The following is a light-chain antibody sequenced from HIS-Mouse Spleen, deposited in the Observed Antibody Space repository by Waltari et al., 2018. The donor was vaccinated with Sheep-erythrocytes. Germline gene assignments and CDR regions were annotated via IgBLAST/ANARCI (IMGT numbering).Light chain of an antibody. CDR2: AAS. Sequence: DIQLTQSPSFLSAYLGDRVTITCRASQGISSYLAGYQQKPGKAPKHLSYAASTLKSGVPSRFSGSGSGTEFTLTISSLQPEDFATYYCQQRNSYPPFTFGPGTKVDIK. J-gene: IGKJ3*01. CDR1: QGISSY. CDR3: QQRNSYPPFT. V-gene: IGKV1-9*01.